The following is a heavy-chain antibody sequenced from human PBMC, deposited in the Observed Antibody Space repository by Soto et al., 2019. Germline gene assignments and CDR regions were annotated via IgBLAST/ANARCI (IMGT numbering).Heavy chain of an antibody. Sequence: SETLSLTCTVSGGSISSSSYYWGWIRQPPGKGLEWIGSFYYSGSTYYNPSLKSRVTISVDTSKNQFSLKLSSVTAADTAVYYCARPSRGYRGSRIDYWGQGXLVTVYS. J-gene: IGHJ4*02. CDR1: GGSISSSSYY. CDR2: FYYSGST. V-gene: IGHV4-39*01. D-gene: IGHD1-26*01. CDR3: ARPSRGYRGSRIDY.